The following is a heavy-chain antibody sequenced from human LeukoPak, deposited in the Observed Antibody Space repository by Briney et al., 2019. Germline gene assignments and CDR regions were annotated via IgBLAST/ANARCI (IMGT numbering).Heavy chain of an antibody. D-gene: IGHD5-12*01. CDR1: GGSISSSLYF. Sequence: KPSETLSLTCIVSGGSISSSLYFWAWIRQAPGKGLEWTGIIYYSATTYHNPSLKSRVTISVDTSKNQFSLKLSSVTAADTAIYYCASLNSGHGGQRFDPWGQGTLVTVSS. J-gene: IGHJ5*02. CDR3: ASLNSGHGGQRFDP. CDR2: IYYSATT. V-gene: IGHV4-39*01.